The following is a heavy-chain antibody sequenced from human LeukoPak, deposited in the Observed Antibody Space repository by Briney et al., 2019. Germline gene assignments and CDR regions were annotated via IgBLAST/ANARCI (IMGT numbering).Heavy chain of an antibody. V-gene: IGHV1-46*01. D-gene: IGHD5-12*01. CDR1: GYTFTSYY. J-gene: IGHJ6*03. Sequence: GASVKVSCKASGYTFTSYYMHWVRQAPGQGLEWMGIINPSGGSTSYAQKFQGRVTMTRDTSTSTVYMELSSLRSEDTAVYYCARAGGYDHYYYYYMDVWGKGTTVTISS. CDR2: INPSGGST. CDR3: ARAGGYDHYYYYYMDV.